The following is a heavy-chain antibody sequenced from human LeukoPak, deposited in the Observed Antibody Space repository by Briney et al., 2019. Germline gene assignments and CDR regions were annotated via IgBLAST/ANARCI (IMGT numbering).Heavy chain of an antibody. V-gene: IGHV4-30-4*01. CDR1: GDSISSGDYH. CDR3: ARIESSIAARRYFDY. D-gene: IGHD6-6*01. J-gene: IGHJ4*02. CDR2: IYYSGST. Sequence: SQTLSLTCTVSGDSISSGDYHWSWIRQPPGEGLEWIGHIYYSGSTNYNPSLKSRVTISVDTSKNQFSLKLSSVTAADTAVYYCARIESSIAARRYFDYWGQGTLVTVSS.